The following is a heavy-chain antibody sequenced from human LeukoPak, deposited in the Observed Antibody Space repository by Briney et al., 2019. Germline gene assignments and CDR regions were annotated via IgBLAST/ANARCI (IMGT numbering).Heavy chain of an antibody. Sequence: GGSLRLSCAASGFIFSSYWMSWVRQAPGKGLEWVANIKQDEIEKYYVDSVKGRFTISRDNAKNSLYRQMNSLRAEDTAVYYCVPHAGTVGYWGQGTLVTVSS. V-gene: IGHV3-7*02. J-gene: IGHJ4*02. CDR1: GFIFSSYW. CDR3: VPHAGTVGY. CDR2: IKQDEIEK. D-gene: IGHD1-26*01.